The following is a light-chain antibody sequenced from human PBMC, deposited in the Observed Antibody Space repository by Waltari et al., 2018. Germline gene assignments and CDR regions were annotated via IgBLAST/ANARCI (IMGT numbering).Light chain of an antibody. Sequence: DIQMTQSPSSLSASVGDRVTITCRASQSITTYVNWYQQKPGKAPKLLIYAESSLQSGVRCRFSGRGSGIHITHTISRLQPEDFATYYCQQRYSTPRTFGQRTKLEIK. CDR1: QSITTY. J-gene: IGKJ2*01. CDR3: QQRYSTPRT. CDR2: AES. V-gene: IGKV1-39*01.